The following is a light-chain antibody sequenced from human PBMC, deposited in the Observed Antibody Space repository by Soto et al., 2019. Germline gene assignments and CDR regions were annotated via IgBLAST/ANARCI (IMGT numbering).Light chain of an antibody. CDR1: SSDVGGYKY. CDR2: DVS. Sequence: QSVLTQHASVSGSPGQSITISCTGTSSDVGGYKYVSWYQQHPGKAPKLMIYDVSNRPSGVSNRFSGSKSGNTASLTISGLQAEDEADYSRSSYTSSGTQVFGTGTKVPVL. J-gene: IGLJ1*01. CDR3: SSYTSSGTQV. V-gene: IGLV2-14*01.